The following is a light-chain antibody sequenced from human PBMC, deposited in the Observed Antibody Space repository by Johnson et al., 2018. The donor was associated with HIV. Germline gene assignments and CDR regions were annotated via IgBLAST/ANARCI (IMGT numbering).Light chain of an antibody. CDR3: GTWARGLSFYV. CDR2: ETN. J-gene: IGLJ1*01. V-gene: IGLV1-51*02. Sequence: QSVLTQPPSVSAAPGQKVTISCSGSSSTIGNNYVSWYQQFPGTAPKLLIYETNKRPSGIPDRFSASKSGTSSTLAITGLQTGDAAEYFCGTWARGLSFYVFGTGTKVTVL. CDR1: SSTIGNNY.